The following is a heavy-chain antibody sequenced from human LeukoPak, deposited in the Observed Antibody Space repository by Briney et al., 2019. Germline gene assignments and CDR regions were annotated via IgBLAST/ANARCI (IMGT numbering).Heavy chain of an antibody. CDR3: AKDMAAYYYSSGNIDY. V-gene: IGHV3-30*02. J-gene: IGHJ4*02. CDR2: IRYDGSNK. CDR1: GFTFSSYG. D-gene: IGHD3-10*01. Sequence: GGSLRLSCAASGFTFSSYGMHWVRQAPGKGLEWVAFIRYDGSNKYYADSVKGRFTISRDNSKNTLYLQMNSLRAEDTALYYCAKDMAAYYYSSGNIDYWGQGTLVTVSS.